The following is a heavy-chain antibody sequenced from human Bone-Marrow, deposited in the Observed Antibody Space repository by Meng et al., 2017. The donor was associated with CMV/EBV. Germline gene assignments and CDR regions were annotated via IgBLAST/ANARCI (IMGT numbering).Heavy chain of an antibody. V-gene: IGHV4-39*07. CDR3: AAQYYDFWSGYSPLGY. CDR1: GGSVSSGSYY. D-gene: IGHD3-3*01. CDR2: INHSGST. J-gene: IGHJ4*02. Sequence: SETLSLTCTVSGGSVSSGSYYWSWIRQPPGKGLEWIGEINHSGSTNYNPSLKSRVTISVDTSKNQFSLKLSSVTAADTAVYYCAAQYYDFWSGYSPLGYWGQGTLVTVSS.